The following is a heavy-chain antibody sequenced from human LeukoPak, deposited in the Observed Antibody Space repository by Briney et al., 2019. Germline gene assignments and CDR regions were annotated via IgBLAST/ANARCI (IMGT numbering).Heavy chain of an antibody. V-gene: IGHV4-59*01. J-gene: IGHJ5*02. CDR1: GGSISSYY. Sequence: SETLSLTCTVSGGSISSYYWSWIRQPPGKGLEWIGYIYYSGSTNYNPSLKSRVTISVDTSKNQFSLKLSSVTAADTAVYYCARSGRGLATRFDPWGQGILVTVSS. D-gene: IGHD1-26*01. CDR2: IYYSGST. CDR3: ARSGRGLATRFDP.